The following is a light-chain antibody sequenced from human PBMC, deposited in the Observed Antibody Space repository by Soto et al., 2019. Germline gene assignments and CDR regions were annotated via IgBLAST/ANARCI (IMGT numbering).Light chain of an antibody. Sequence: EVVLTQSPVTLSLSPGERATLSCRASQSFRGLLAWYQRKPGQAPRLLIYDAYNRATGIPPRFSGSGSGTDCTLTISSLEPEDAAVYYCQQRHMWPITFGQGTRLEIK. CDR1: QSFRGL. V-gene: IGKV3-11*01. J-gene: IGKJ5*01. CDR2: DAY. CDR3: QQRHMWPIT.